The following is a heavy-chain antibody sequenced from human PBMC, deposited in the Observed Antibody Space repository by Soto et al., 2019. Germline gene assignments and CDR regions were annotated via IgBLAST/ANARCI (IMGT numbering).Heavy chain of an antibody. V-gene: IGHV4-4*07. Sequence: SETLSLTCTVSGGSISSYYWSWIRQPAGKGMEWIGRIHTTDGTNYNPSLKSRVTMSIDTSNNQFSLKLSSLTAADTAVYYCARALSSAAGLYFDFWGPGTLVTVSS. D-gene: IGHD6-13*01. CDR2: IHTTDGT. CDR1: GGSISSYY. CDR3: ARALSSAAGLYFDF. J-gene: IGHJ4*02.